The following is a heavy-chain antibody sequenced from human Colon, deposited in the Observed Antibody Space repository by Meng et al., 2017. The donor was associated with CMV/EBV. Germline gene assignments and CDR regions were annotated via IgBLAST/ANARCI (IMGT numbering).Heavy chain of an antibody. Sequence: SLKISCTASGFSFDDYAMHWVRHAPGKGLEWVSGVSWNGESRGYADSVKGRFTMSRDNAKNSLYLLMDGLRAEDTALYYCARVRRAGNWRLFDYWGQGTLVTVSS. CDR1: GFSFDDYA. D-gene: IGHD3-3*01. CDR2: VSWNGESR. V-gene: IGHV3-9*01. CDR3: ARVRRAGNWRLFDY. J-gene: IGHJ4*02.